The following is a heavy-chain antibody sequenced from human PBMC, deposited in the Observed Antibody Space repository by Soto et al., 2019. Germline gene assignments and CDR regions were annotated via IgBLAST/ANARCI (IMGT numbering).Heavy chain of an antibody. V-gene: IGHV3-30*18. Sequence: QVQLVESGGGVVQPGRSLRLSCAASGFTFSNYGMHWVRHAPGKGLEWVAVISYHGSDKYYADSVKGRFTISRDNSKNTLYLQMDSLRAEDTAVYYCAKDHLTTTVTTVGYWGQGTLVIVSS. CDR1: GFTFSNYG. CDR3: AKDHLTTTVTTVGY. J-gene: IGHJ4*02. CDR2: ISYHGSDK. D-gene: IGHD4-17*01.